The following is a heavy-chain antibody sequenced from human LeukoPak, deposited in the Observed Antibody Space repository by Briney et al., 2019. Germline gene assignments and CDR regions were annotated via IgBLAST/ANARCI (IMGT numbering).Heavy chain of an antibody. CDR1: GGSISSGGYY. CDR3: ARSYYRVAAAGRPLVGNGMDV. Sequence: SETLSLTCTVSGGSISSGGYYWSWIRQHPGKGLEWIGYIYYSGSTYYNPSLKSRVTISVDTSKNQFSLKLSSVTAADTAVYYCARSYYRVAAAGRPLVGNGMDVWGQGTTVTVSS. J-gene: IGHJ6*02. CDR2: IYYSGST. D-gene: IGHD6-13*01. V-gene: IGHV4-31*03.